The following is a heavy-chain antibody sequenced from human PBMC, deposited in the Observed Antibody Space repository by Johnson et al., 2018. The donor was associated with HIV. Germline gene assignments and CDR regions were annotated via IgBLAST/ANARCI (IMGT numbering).Heavy chain of an antibody. Sequence: VQLVESGGGVVQPGRSLRLSCAASGFTFSRNAMHWVRQAPGKGLEWVSVIYSGGSTYYADSVKGRFTISRDNSKNTLYLQMNSLRAEDTAVYYCARDIGLTGDPVGDAFDIWGQGTMVTVSS. CDR2: IYSGGST. J-gene: IGHJ3*02. CDR3: ARDIGLTGDPVGDAFDI. V-gene: IGHV3-66*01. D-gene: IGHD7-27*01. CDR1: GFTFSRNA.